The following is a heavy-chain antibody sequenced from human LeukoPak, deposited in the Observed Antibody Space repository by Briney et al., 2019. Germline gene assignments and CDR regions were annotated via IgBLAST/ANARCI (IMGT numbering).Heavy chain of an antibody. D-gene: IGHD3-22*01. J-gene: IGHJ4*02. CDR1: GFTFSSYS. Sequence: QAGGSLRLSCAASGFTFSSYSMLWVRQAPGKGLEWVSYISSSSSTIYYADSVKGRFTISRDNAKNSLYLQMNTLRAEDTAVYYCARDRHKYNYESGGYPPYWGQGTLVTVSS. CDR2: ISSSSSTI. CDR3: ARDRHKYNYESGGYPPY. V-gene: IGHV3-48*01.